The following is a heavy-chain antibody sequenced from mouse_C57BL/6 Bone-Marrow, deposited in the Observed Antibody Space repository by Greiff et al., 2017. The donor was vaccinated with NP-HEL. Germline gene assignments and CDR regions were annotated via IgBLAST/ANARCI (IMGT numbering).Heavy chain of an antibody. J-gene: IGHJ2*01. V-gene: IGHV1-63*01. CDR3: ARRGGPRRYYFDY. CDR2: IYPGGGYT. Sequence: QVQLQQSGAELVRPGTSVKMSCKASGYTFTNYWIGWAKQRPGHGLEWIGDIYPGGGYTNYNEKFKGKATLTADKSSSTAYMQFSSLTSEDSAIYYCARRGGPRRYYFDYWGHGTTLTVSS. CDR1: GYTFTNYW.